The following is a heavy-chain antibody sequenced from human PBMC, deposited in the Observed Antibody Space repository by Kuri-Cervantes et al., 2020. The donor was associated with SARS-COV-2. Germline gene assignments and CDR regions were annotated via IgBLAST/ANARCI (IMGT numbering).Heavy chain of an antibody. Sequence: GGSLRLSCAASGFSFSDSGMHWVRRPPGKGLESVAVVSSDGVNQSYGESVKGRFTVSRDNSNNMLYLQMSSLSTDDTAVYYCAKTRLQYSGKYALDSWGQGTLVTVSS. CDR1: GFSFSDSG. V-gene: IGHV3-30*18. D-gene: IGHD5-12*01. CDR2: VSSDGVNQ. J-gene: IGHJ4*02. CDR3: AKTRLQYSGKYALDS.